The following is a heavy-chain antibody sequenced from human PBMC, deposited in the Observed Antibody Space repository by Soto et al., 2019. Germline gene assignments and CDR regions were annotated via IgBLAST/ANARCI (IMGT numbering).Heavy chain of an antibody. J-gene: IGHJ4*02. CDR3: ARVDDY. CDR2: IDHSGGT. V-gene: IGHV4-34*01. Sequence: QVQLQQWGTGLLKPSETLSLTCAVYGGSFSGHFWSWIRQPPGKGLEWIGDIDHSGGTNYNPSLESRVTISLDTSKNQFSLKLTSVTAADTAIYYCARVDDYWGQGTPVTVSS. CDR1: GGSFSGHF.